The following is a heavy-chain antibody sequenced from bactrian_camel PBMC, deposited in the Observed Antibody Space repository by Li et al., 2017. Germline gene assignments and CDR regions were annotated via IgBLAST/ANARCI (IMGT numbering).Heavy chain of an antibody. CDR1: GFTSHSCG. Sequence: VQLVESGGGSVQAGGSLRLSCTAPGFTSHSCGMDWYRQAEGKQREWVSSISTAGTTSYAESVKGRFTLSKDNHKTTLYLQMNSLKPEDTATYYCAEGRGSRGEHCYSLNYWGQGTQVTVSS. J-gene: IGHJ4*01. D-gene: IGHD6*01. V-gene: IGHV3S55*01. CDR3: AEGRGSRGEHCYSLNY. CDR2: ISTAGTT.